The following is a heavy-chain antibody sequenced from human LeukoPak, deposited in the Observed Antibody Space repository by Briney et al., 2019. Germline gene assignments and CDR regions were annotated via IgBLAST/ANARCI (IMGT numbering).Heavy chain of an antibody. CDR2: ISSSRSTI. Sequence: GGSLRLSCAASGFTFSSYSMNWVRQAPGKGLERVSYISSSRSTIFYADSVKGRFTISRDNAKNSLYLQMNSLRAEDTAVYYCAREVGAIIDAFDIWGQGTMVTVSS. D-gene: IGHD1-26*01. V-gene: IGHV3-48*04. CDR1: GFTFSSYS. CDR3: AREVGAIIDAFDI. J-gene: IGHJ3*02.